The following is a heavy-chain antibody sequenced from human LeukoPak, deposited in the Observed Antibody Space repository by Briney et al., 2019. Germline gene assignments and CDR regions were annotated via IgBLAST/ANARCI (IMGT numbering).Heavy chain of an antibody. CDR2: ISSSGSTI. Sequence: GGSLRLSCAASGFTFSDYYMSWIRQAPGKGLEWVSYISSSGSTIYYADSVKGRFTISRDNAKNSLHLQMNSLRAEDTAVYYCARDGGYSGHDSAGSIHAPDYWGQGTLVTVSS. CDR3: ARDGGYSGHDSAGSIHAPDY. V-gene: IGHV3-11*01. J-gene: IGHJ4*02. CDR1: GFTFSDYY. D-gene: IGHD5-12*01.